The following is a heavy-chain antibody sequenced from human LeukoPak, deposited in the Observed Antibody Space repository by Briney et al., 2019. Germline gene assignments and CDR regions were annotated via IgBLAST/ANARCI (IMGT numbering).Heavy chain of an antibody. CDR3: ARLPNDYGDYVDY. D-gene: IGHD4-17*01. Sequence: PSETLSLTCTVSGGSIGSRTYYWGWIRQPLGKGLEWIGSIYYSGSTYYNPSLKSRVTISVDTSKNQFSLELTSVTAADTAVYYCARLPNDYGDYVDYWGQGTLVTVSS. J-gene: IGHJ4*02. V-gene: IGHV4-39*01. CDR2: IYYSGST. CDR1: GGSIGSRTYY.